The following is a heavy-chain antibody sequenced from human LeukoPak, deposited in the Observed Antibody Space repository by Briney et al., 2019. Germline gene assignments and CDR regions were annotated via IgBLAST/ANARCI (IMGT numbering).Heavy chain of an antibody. J-gene: IGHJ4*02. V-gene: IGHV3-30*04. CDR3: ARARAPSGWNYYFDY. CDR2: ISYDGSNK. D-gene: IGHD1-7*01. CDR1: GFTFSSYA. Sequence: PGGSLRLSCAASGFTFSSYAMHWVRQAPGKGLEWVAVISYDGSNKYYADSVKGRFTISRDNSKNTLYLQMNSLRAEDTAVYYCARARAPSGWNYYFDYWGQGTLVTVSS.